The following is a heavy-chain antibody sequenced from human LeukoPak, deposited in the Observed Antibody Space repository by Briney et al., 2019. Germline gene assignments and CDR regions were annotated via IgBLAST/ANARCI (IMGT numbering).Heavy chain of an antibody. J-gene: IGHJ4*02. CDR3: ARTREFSRDGDKNYYFDY. CDR1: GFTFSGHW. V-gene: IGHV3-53*01. Sequence: TGGSLRLSCTASGFTFSGHWIHWVRQPPGMGLVWVSVIYSGGSTYYADSVKGRFTISRDNSKNTLYLQMNSLRAEDTALYYCARTREFSRDGDKNYYFDYRGPGTLVTVSS. D-gene: IGHD5-24*01. CDR2: IYSGGST.